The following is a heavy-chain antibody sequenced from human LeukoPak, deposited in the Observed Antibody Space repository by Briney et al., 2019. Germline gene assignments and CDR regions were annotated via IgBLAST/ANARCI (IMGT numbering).Heavy chain of an antibody. CDR3: ARDKGGSVQYGMDV. D-gene: IGHD3-10*01. J-gene: IGHJ6*02. CDR2: IYYSGST. V-gene: IGHV4-59*11. CDR1: GGSISSQY. Sequence: SETLSLTCTVSGGSISSQYWSWIRQPPGKGLEWIAGYIYYSGSTNYNPSLKSRVTISVDSSKNHFSLKLSSVTAADTAVYYCARDKGGSVQYGMDVWGQGTTVTVSS.